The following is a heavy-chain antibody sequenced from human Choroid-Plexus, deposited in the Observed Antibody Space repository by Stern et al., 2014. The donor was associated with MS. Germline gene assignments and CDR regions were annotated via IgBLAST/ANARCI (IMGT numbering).Heavy chain of an antibody. CDR3: ARDRHWLTYYFDY. V-gene: IGHV3-30*03. CDR1: GFIFSSFG. J-gene: IGHJ4*02. CDR2: ISYDGTTK. D-gene: IGHD3-9*01. Sequence: QVQLVQSGGGVVQPGRPLRLSCIGSGFIFSSFGMHWVRQAPGKGLEWGAFISYDGTTKDYAVSVKGRFTISRDNSNNTLWMQMSSLRPEDTAVYYCARDRHWLTYYFDYWGQGSLVTVSS.